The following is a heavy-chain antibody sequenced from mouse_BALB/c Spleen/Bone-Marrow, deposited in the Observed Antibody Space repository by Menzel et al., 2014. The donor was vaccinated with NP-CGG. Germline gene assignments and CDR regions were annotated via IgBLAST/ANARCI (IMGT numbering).Heavy chain of an antibody. CDR1: GFNIKDTY. J-gene: IGHJ3*01. Sequence: VHVKQSGAELVKPGASVKLSCTASGFNIKDTYMHWVKQRPEQGLEWIGRIDPANGNTKYDPKFQGKATITADTSSNTAYLQLSSLTSEDTAVYYCAPYYCGSSSFAYWGQGTLVTVSA. D-gene: IGHD1-1*01. V-gene: IGHV14-3*02. CDR3: APYYCGSSSFAY. CDR2: IDPANGNT.